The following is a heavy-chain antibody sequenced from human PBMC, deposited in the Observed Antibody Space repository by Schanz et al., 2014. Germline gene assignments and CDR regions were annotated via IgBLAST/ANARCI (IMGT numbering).Heavy chain of an antibody. CDR1: GFTVNTNY. V-gene: IGHV3-53*01. D-gene: IGHD5-12*01. CDR2: MYINSGST. CDR3: ARDGGRDGYNLAFDV. Sequence: EVQLVESGGGLIQPGGCLRLSCAVSGFTVNTNYMSWVRQAPGKGLEWISSMYINSGSTQYADSVKGRFIISRDSSKNTLFLQMNSLRAEDTAVYFCARDGGRDGYNLAFDVSGQGTLVTVSS. J-gene: IGHJ3*01.